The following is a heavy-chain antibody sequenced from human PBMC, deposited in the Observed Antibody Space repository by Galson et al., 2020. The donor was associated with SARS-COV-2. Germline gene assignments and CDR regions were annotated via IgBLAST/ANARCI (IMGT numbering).Heavy chain of an antibody. Sequence: GGSLRLSCPASGFTFSSYAMHWVRQAPGKGLEWVAVISYDGSNKYYADSVKGRFTISRDNSKNTLYLQMNSLRAEDTAVYYCARDSKWLVGSLYYYYGMDVWGQGTTVTVSS. J-gene: IGHJ6*02. CDR2: ISYDGSNK. CDR3: ARDSKWLVGSLYYYYGMDV. V-gene: IGHV3-30-3*01. CDR1: GFTFSSYA. D-gene: IGHD6-19*01.